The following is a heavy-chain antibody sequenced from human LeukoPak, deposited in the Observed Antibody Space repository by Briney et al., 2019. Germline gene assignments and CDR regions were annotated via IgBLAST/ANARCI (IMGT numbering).Heavy chain of an antibody. CDR3: AKRRGLELLYYYYMDV. Sequence: GGSLRLSCAASGFTFSSYWMSWVRQAPGKGLEWVANIKQDGSEKYYVESVKGRFTISRDNAKNSLYLQMNSLRAEDTAVYYCAKRRGLELLYYYYMDVWGKGTTVTVSS. CDR2: IKQDGSEK. CDR1: GFTFSSYW. J-gene: IGHJ6*03. D-gene: IGHD1-7*01. V-gene: IGHV3-7*03.